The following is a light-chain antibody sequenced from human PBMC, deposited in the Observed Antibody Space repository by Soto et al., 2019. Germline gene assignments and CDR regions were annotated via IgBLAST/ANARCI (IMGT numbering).Light chain of an antibody. CDR2: GAS. V-gene: IGKV1-39*01. J-gene: IGKJ3*01. Sequence: DIPMAQSPSSLSASVGDTITITCRASRNINTYLNWYQQQPGKAPKLLIFGASSLQSGVPSRFSDKGYKTDFPLTNNSQQPDDCVHYCCQQKSAPPFTFGPGTKVDIK. CDR3: QQKSAPPFT. CDR1: RNINTY.